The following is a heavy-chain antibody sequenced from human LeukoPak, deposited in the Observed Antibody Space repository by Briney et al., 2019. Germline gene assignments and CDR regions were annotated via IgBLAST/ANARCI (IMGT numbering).Heavy chain of an antibody. D-gene: IGHD6-13*01. CDR1: GFSLSTSGVG. Sequence: ESGPTLVKPTQTLTLTCTFSGFSLSTSGVGVGWIRQLPGKALEWLTLIYWDDDKRYNPSLKSRLTVTKDVSKSQVVLTLTNVDPVDTATYYCAHRLTGYNSNWYHGYFDYWGPGTLVTVSS. V-gene: IGHV2-5*02. CDR3: AHRLTGYNSNWYHGYFDY. J-gene: IGHJ4*02. CDR2: IYWDDDK.